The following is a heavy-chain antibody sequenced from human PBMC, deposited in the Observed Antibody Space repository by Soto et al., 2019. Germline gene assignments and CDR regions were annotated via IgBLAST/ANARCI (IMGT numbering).Heavy chain of an antibody. V-gene: IGHV4-61*05. CDR2: IYYSGST. CDR1: GGSISSSSYY. Sequence: SETLSLTCTVSGGSISSSSYYWSWIRQPPGKGLEWIGYIYYSGSTNYNPSLKSRVTISVDTSKNQFSLKLSSVTAADTAVYYCARHGPPSIVVVPAAIVAFDIWGQGTMVTVSS. J-gene: IGHJ3*02. CDR3: ARHGPPSIVVVPAAIVAFDI. D-gene: IGHD2-2*01.